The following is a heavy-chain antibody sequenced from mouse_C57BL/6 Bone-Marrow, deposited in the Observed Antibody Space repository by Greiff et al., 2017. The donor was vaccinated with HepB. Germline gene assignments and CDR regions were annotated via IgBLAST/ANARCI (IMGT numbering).Heavy chain of an antibody. CDR2: ISNGGGST. CDR1: GFTFSDYY. V-gene: IGHV5-12*01. J-gene: IGHJ2*01. Sequence: EVQRVESGGGLVQPGGSLKLSCAASGFTFSDYYMYWVRQTPEKRLEWVAYISNGGGSTYYPDTVKGRFTISRDNAKNTLYLQMSRLKSEDTAMYYCARGDYYGSFPDYWGQGTTLTVSS. CDR3: ARGDYYGSFPDY. D-gene: IGHD1-1*01.